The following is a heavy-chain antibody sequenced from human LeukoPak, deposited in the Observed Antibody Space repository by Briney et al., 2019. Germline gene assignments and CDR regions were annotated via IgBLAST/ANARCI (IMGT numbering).Heavy chain of an antibody. CDR2: ISSSSSSI. J-gene: IGHJ4*02. CDR3: ARVGLSIFDY. D-gene: IGHD2-21*01. Sequence: GGSLRLSCAASGFTFSTYTMTWVRQAPGKGLEWVSFISSSSSSIYYADSVKGRFTISRDNAKNSLYLQMNSLRAEDTAVYYCARVGLSIFDYWGQGALVTVSS. CDR1: GFTFSTYT. V-gene: IGHV3-21*01.